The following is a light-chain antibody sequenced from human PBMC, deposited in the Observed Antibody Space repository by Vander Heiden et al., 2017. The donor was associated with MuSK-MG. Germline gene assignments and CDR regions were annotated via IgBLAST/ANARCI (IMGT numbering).Light chain of an antibody. Sequence: DIVLTQSPGTLSLSPGERATLSCRASQSVDRNFVAWYQQKAGQAPRLLIFGALIRAAAIPDRFSGSGSGTDFTLTISRLEPEDFAMYYCQQYGSPPVTFGQGTKVEIK. V-gene: IGKV3-20*01. CDR3: QQYGSPPVT. J-gene: IGKJ1*01. CDR1: QSVDRNF. CDR2: GAL.